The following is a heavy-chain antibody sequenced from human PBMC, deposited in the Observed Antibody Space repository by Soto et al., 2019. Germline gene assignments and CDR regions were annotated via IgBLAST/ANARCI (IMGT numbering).Heavy chain of an antibody. CDR1: GFTFSNYA. CDR3: ARDRCTNGVCYAPSDY. J-gene: IGHJ4*02. V-gene: IGHV3-64*01. Sequence: EVQRVESGGGLVQPGGSLGLSCAASGFTFSNYAMHWFRQAPGKGLEFVSAISSNGGSTFYANSMKGRFAISRDNSKNTLYLQMGSLRAEDMAVYYCARDRCTNGVCYAPSDYWGQGTLVTVSS. CDR2: ISSNGGST. D-gene: IGHD2-8*01.